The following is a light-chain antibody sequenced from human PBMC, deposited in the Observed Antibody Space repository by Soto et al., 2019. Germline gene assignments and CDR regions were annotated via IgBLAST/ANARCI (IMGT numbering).Light chain of an antibody. J-gene: IGKJ1*01. CDR1: QSVGSGF. CDR2: GAS. CDR3: QQYGSSPQT. Sequence: EIVLTQSPGTLSLSPGERATLYCRANQSVGSGFLAWYQQKPGQAPRLLIYGASNRATGISDRFSGSGSGTDFTLTISRLEPEDFAVFYCQQYGSSPQTFGQGTKVDIK. V-gene: IGKV3-20*01.